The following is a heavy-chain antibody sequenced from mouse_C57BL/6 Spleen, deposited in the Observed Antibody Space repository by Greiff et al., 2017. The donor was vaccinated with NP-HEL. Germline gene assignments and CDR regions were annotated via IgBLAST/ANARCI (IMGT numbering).Heavy chain of an antibody. J-gene: IGHJ3*01. Sequence: EVQLQESGAELVRPGASVKLSCTASGFNITDYYMHWVKQRPEQGLEWIGRIDPEDGGTEYAPKFQGKATMTADKSSNTAYLQLSSLTSEDTAVYYGTSVYDRAWFAYWGQGTLVTVSA. V-gene: IGHV14-1*01. CDR3: TSVYDRAWFAY. D-gene: IGHD2-3*01. CDR1: GFNITDYY. CDR2: IDPEDGGT.